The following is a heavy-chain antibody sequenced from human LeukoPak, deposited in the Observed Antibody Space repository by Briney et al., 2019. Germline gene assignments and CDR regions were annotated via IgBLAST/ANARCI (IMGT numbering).Heavy chain of an antibody. D-gene: IGHD3-22*01. Sequence: GGSLRLSCAASGFTFKTYAMSWVRQAPGKGLEWVSISGSGGTTYYADSVKGRFTITRDNSKNTLHLQMNILRAEDTAVYYCAKASYYFDSGGDQYYFDFWGQGTLVTVSS. V-gene: IGHV3-23*01. CDR3: AKASYYFDSGGDQYYFDF. J-gene: IGHJ4*02. CDR2: ISGSGGTT. CDR1: GFTFKTYA.